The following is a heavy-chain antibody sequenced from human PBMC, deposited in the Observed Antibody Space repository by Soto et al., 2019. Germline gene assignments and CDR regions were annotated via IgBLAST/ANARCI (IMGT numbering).Heavy chain of an antibody. CDR2: IYHSGST. CDR3: ARERIRNSYASSGYSGY. Sequence: SETLSLTCAVSGGSISSSNWWSWVRQPPGKGLEWIGEIYHSGSTNYNPSLKSRVTISVDTSKNQFSLKLSSVTAADTAVYYCARERIRNSYASSGYSGYWGQGTLVTVSS. V-gene: IGHV4-4*02. CDR1: GGSISSSNW. D-gene: IGHD3-22*01. J-gene: IGHJ4*02.